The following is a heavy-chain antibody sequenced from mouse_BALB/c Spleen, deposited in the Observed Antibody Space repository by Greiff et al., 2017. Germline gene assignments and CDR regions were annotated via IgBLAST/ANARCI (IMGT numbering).Heavy chain of an antibody. D-gene: IGHD2-1*01. CDR2: ISSGGGST. V-gene: IGHV5-12-1*01. J-gene: IGHJ1*01. CDR3: ARHYGNYFDV. Sequence: EVMLVESGGGLVKPGGSLKLSCAASGFAFSSYDMSWVRQTPEKRLEWVAYISSGGGSTYYPDTVKGRFTISRDNAKNTLYLQMSSLKSEDTAMYYCARHYGNYFDVWGAGTTVTVSS. CDR1: GFAFSSYD.